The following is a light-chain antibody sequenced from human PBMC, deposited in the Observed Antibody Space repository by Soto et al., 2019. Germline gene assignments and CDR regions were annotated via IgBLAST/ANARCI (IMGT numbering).Light chain of an antibody. CDR2: AAS. J-gene: IGKJ1*01. Sequence: GDRVTITCRASQSISSNLHWYQQKPGRAPKLLIYAASSLQTGVPSRFSGSGSETYFTLTITSLQPEDFATYYCQQSYTTPRTFGQGTKVEIK. CDR1: QSISSN. CDR3: QQSYTTPRT. V-gene: IGKV1-39*01.